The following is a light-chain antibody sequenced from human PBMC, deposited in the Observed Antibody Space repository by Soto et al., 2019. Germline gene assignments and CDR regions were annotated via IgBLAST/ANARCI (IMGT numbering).Light chain of an antibody. CDR1: QSIGTW. J-gene: IGKJ1*01. Sequence: DIQMTQSPSTLTASVGDRVTITCRASQSIGTWLAWYQQKPGQAPKILIYDASTLQSGVSSRFSGSGSGTDFTHTISSLQHDDFATYYCQQYNIDTWTFGQGTNVEIK. V-gene: IGKV1-5*01. CDR3: QQYNIDTWT. CDR2: DAS.